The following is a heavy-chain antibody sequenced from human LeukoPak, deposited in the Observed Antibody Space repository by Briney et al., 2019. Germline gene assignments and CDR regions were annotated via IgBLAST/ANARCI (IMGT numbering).Heavy chain of an antibody. CDR3: RRVSQRIVYGIDY. Sequence: ASVTVSCKASGYTFTGYYMHWVRQAPGQGLEWMGWINPNSGGTNYAQKFQGRVTMTRDTSISPAYMELSRLRSDDTAVYYYRRVSQRIVYGIDYWGQGTLVTASS. D-gene: IGHD1-26*01. V-gene: IGHV1-2*02. J-gene: IGHJ4*02. CDR2: INPNSGGT. CDR1: GYTFTGYY.